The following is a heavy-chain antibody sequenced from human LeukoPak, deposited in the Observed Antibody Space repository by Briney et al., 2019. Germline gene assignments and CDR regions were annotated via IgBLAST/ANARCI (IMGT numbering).Heavy chain of an antibody. CDR3: ARSHGSGSYYNLNDY. Sequence: SETLSLTCTVSGGSISNYYWSWIRQPPGKGLEWIGYIYYTGSTNYNPSLRSRVTISVDTAKNQFSLKLSSVTAADTAVYYRARSHGSGSYYNLNDYWGQGTLVTVSS. CDR2: IYYTGST. J-gene: IGHJ4*02. D-gene: IGHD3-10*01. CDR1: GGSISNYY. V-gene: IGHV4-59*01.